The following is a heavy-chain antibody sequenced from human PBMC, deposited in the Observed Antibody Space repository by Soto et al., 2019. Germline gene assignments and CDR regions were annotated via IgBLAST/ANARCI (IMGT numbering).Heavy chain of an antibody. CDR3: ASRDPGTSVDY. D-gene: IGHD1-7*01. J-gene: IGHJ4*02. CDR1: GGSFTSNNW. V-gene: IGHV4-4*02. Sequence: SETLSLTCAVSGGSFTSNNWWTWVRQPPGQGLEWIGEIYRTGSTNYTPSLKSRVTISLDKSENQFSLKVTSLTAADTAVYYCASRDPGTSVDYWGQGTLVTVSS. CDR2: IYRTGST.